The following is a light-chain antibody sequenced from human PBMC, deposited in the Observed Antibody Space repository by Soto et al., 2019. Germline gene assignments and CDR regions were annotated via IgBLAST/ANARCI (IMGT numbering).Light chain of an antibody. CDR1: QGIVNW. CDR2: AAS. V-gene: IGKV1-12*01. J-gene: IGKJ2*01. CDR3: QQLTNFRFT. Sequence: DIQMTQSPSSVSASVGDRVTITCRASQGIVNWLAWYQQKPGKAPKLLIYAASNLQSGVPSRFSGSGSGTDFTLTISSLQPEDFATYYCQQLTNFRFTFGQGTKLDIK.